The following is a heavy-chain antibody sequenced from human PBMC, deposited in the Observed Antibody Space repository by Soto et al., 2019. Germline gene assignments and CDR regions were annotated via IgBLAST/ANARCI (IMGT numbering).Heavy chain of an antibody. D-gene: IGHD1-20*01. J-gene: IGHJ5*02. CDR1: GYSFSDYD. Sequence: QVQLVQSGAEVKKPGASVKVSCKASGYSFSDYDINWVRQATGQGPEWMGWRNPNSGNTGYAQKFQGRVTKTRNTSINTAYMELSSLGSEDTAVYYCARDNRYNWNDEGWFDPWGQGTLVTVSS. V-gene: IGHV1-8*01. CDR3: ARDNRYNWNDEGWFDP. CDR2: RNPNSGNT.